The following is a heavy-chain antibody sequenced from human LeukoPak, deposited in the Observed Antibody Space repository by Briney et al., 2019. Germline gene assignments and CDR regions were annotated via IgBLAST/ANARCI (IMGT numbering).Heavy chain of an antibody. CDR3: ARSIPDDAFDI. CDR1: GGSXXXXY. CDR2: INHSGST. J-gene: IGHJ3*02. Sequence: SETLSLTCAVYGGSXXXXYWSWIRQPPXXXXEWIGEINHSGSTNYNPSLKSRVTISVDTSKNQFSLKLSSVTAADTAVYYCARSIPDDAFDIWGQGTMVTVSS. D-gene: IGHD2-2*01. V-gene: IGHV4-34*01.